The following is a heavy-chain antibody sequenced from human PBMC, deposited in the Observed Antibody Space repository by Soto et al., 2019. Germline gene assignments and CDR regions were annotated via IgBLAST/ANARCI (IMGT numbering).Heavy chain of an antibody. V-gene: IGHV1-46*03. CDR1: GYTFTSYG. CDR2: INPSGGST. Sequence: SVKVSCKASGYTFTSYGISWVRQAPGQGLEWMGIINPSGGSTSYAQKFQGRVTMTRDTSTSTVYMELSSLRSEDTAVYYCARGGQQWLPYYYYGMDVWGQGTTVTVSS. J-gene: IGHJ6*02. CDR3: ARGGQQWLPYYYYGMDV. D-gene: IGHD6-19*01.